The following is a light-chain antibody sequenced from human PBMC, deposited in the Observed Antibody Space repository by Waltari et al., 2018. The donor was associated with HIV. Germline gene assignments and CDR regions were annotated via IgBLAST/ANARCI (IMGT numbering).Light chain of an antibody. V-gene: IGKV2-28*01. CDR3: MQSLQTPWT. CDR1: QSLLHSNVYNY. J-gene: IGKJ1*01. CDR2: VGS. Sequence: EIILSQSPLSLPATPGEPASISCRSNQSLLHSNVYNYLDWYLQRPGQPPRLLIYVGSDRASGVPDRFSGSGSGTEYMLKISKVEAEDVGIYYCMQSLQTPWTFGQGTKVEVK.